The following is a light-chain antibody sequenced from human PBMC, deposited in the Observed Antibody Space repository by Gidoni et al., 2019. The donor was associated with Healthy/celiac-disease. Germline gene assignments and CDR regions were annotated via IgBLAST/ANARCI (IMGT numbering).Light chain of an antibody. CDR3: QQYDNLPLT. Sequence: IQLTPSPSSLSASVGDRVTITCQASQDISNYLNWYQQKPGKAPKLLIYDASKLETGVPSRFSGSGSGTDLTFTISSLQPEDIATYYCQQYDNLPLTFGGGTKVEIK. J-gene: IGKJ4*01. CDR2: DAS. V-gene: IGKV1-33*01. CDR1: QDISNY.